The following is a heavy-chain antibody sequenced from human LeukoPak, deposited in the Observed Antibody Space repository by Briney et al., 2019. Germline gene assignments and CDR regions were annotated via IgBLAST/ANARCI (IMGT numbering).Heavy chain of an antibody. CDR1: GYTFTSYY. V-gene: IGHV1-46*01. CDR2: INPSGGST. CDR3: ARDHFRTTVTTNFDY. J-gene: IGHJ4*02. Sequence: ASVKVSCKASGYTFTSYYVHWVRQAPGQGLEWMGIINPSGGSTSYAQKFQDRVTMTRDTSTSTVYMELSSLRSEDTAVYYCARDHFRTTVTTNFDYWGQGTLVTVSS. D-gene: IGHD4-17*01.